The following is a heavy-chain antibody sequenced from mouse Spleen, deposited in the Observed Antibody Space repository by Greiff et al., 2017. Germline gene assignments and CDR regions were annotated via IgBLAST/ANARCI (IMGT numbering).Heavy chain of an antibody. J-gene: IGHJ1*01. V-gene: IGHV2-5*01. CDR3: ATDGYYRGYFDV. CDR2: IWRGGST. CDR1: GFSLTSYG. D-gene: IGHD2-3*01. Sequence: VKLMESGPGLVQPSQSLSITCTVSGFSLTSYGVHWVRQSPGKGLEWLGVIWRGGSTDYNAAFMSRLSITKDNSKSHVFFKMNSLQADDTAIYYCATDGYYRGYFDVWGAGTTVTVSS.